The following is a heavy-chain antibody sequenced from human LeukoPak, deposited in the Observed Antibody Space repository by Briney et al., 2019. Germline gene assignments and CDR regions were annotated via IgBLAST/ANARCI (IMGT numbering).Heavy chain of an antibody. CDR3: AREFLASRRNWVDP. CDR2: IYTTGVT. D-gene: IGHD6-6*01. V-gene: IGHV4-61*02. Sequence: PSETLSLTCSVSGDSISHGTYYWSWIRQPAGQGLEWIGRIYTTGVTNYNPSLKTRVTISVDPALNHCSLNLTSVTAADTAVYYCAREFLASRRNWVDPWGQGTLVTVSS. J-gene: IGHJ5*02. CDR1: GDSISHGTYY.